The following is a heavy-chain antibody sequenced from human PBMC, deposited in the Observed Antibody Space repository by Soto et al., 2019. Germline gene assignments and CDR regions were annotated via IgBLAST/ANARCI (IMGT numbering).Heavy chain of an antibody. Sequence: GGSLRLSCAASGFTFSSYAMSWVRQAPGKGLEWVSAISGSGGSTYYADSVKGRFTISRDNSKNTLYLQMNSLRAEDTAVYYCACGSGSFNYYFDYWGQGTLVTVSS. J-gene: IGHJ4*02. CDR3: ACGSGSFNYYFDY. CDR1: GFTFSSYA. V-gene: IGHV3-23*01. CDR2: ISGSGGST. D-gene: IGHD3-10*01.